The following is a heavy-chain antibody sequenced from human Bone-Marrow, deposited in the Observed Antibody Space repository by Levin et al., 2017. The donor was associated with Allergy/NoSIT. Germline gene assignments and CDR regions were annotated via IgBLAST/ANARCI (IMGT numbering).Heavy chain of an antibody. CDR3: TRGRFGD. Sequence: GESLKISCAASGFTFSGYSMHWVRQAPGKGLEYISAISTTGGTTYANSVQGRFTISRDNSKNTLYLQMDSLRTEDMAVYYCTRGRFGDWGQGTLVTVSS. J-gene: IGHJ4*02. V-gene: IGHV3-64*01. CDR2: ISTTGGTT. CDR1: GFTFSGYS. D-gene: IGHD3-16*01.